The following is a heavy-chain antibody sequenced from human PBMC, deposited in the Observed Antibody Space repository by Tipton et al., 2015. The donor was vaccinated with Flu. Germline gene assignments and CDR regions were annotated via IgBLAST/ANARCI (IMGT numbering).Heavy chain of an antibody. V-gene: IGHV3-30*03. CDR2: ISSDGNTK. Sequence: SLRLSCAASGFTFSNYGMHWVRQAPGKGLEWVTVISSDGNTKYYSDSVKGRFTISRDNSKNTLYLQMNSLRTEDTAMYYCARGRVRGGLWGQGTLVTVSS. J-gene: IGHJ4*02. CDR3: ARGRVRGGL. D-gene: IGHD3-16*01. CDR1: GFTFSNYG.